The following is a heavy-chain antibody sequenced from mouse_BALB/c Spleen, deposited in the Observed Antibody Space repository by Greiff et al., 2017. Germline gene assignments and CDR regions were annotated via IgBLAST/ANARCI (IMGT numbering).Heavy chain of an antibody. CDR2: INSNGGST. J-gene: IGHJ3*01. CDR1: GFTFSSYG. CDR3: ARDRVGDFAY. D-gene: IGHD1-1*02. V-gene: IGHV5-6-3*01. Sequence: EVKVEESGGGLVQPGGSLKLSCAASGFTFSSYGMSWVRQTPDKRLELVATINSNGGSTYYPDSVKGRFTFSRDNAKNTLYLQMSSLKSEDTAMYYCARDRVGDFAYWGQGTLVTVSA.